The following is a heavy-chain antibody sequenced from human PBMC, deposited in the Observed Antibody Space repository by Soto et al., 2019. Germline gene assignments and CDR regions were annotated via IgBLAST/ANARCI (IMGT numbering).Heavy chain of an antibody. D-gene: IGHD2-15*01. CDR2: ISGSGGST. CDR3: AKEVSVVVVVAAPYDAFDI. Sequence: EVQLLESGGGLVQPGGSLRISCAASGFTFSSYAMSWVRQAPGKGLEWVSAISGSGGSTYYADSVKGRFTISRDNSKNTFYLQMNSLRAEDTAVYYCAKEVSVVVVVAAPYDAFDIWGQGTMVTVSS. V-gene: IGHV3-23*01. CDR1: GFTFSSYA. J-gene: IGHJ3*02.